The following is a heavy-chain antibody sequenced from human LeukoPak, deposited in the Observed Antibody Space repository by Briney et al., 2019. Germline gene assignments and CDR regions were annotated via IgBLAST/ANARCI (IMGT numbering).Heavy chain of an antibody. V-gene: IGHV4-38-2*02. J-gene: IGHJ4*02. CDR3: VRDFDY. CDR2: IHHSGSA. CDR1: GYSFTSGYF. Sequence: SETLSLTCTVSGYSFTSGYFWGWVRQSPGKGLEWIATIHHSGSAYYNPSLTSRVTISVDTSNNQFSLKFSSVTAADTAVYYCVRDFDYWGQGALVTVSS.